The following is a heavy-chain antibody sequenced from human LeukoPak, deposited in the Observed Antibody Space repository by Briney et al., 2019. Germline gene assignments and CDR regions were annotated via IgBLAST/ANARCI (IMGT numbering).Heavy chain of an antibody. J-gene: IGHJ4*02. D-gene: IGHD5-18*01. CDR2: IYYSGST. CDR1: GGSISSYY. V-gene: IGHV4-59*01. CDR3: ARDRLDTAMLFDY. Sequence: SETLSLTCTVSGGSISSYYWSWIRQPPGKGLEWLGYIYYSGSTNYNPSLKSRVTISVDTSKNQFSLKLSSVTAADTAVYYCARDRLDTAMLFDYWGQGTLVTVSS.